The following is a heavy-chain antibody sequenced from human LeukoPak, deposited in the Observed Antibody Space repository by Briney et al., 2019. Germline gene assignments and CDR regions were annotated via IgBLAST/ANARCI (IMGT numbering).Heavy chain of an antibody. J-gene: IGHJ3*02. V-gene: IGHV3-23*01. CDR1: GFTFRSHA. Sequence: GGSLGLSCVGSGFTFRSHAMSWVRQAPEKGLEFVSGIYENGGTTYYADSVKGRFSISRDNSKNTLYLQMNSLRAEDTAVYYCAKEGSLGGDYGDYPVLDIWGRGTMVTVSS. CDR3: AKEGSLGGDYGDYPVLDI. CDR2: IYENGGTT. D-gene: IGHD4-17*01.